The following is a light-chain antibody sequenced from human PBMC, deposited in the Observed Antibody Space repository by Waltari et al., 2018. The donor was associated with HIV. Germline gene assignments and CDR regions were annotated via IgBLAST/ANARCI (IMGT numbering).Light chain of an antibody. J-gene: IGKJ4*01. CDR2: LGS. CDR3: MQALPTLT. V-gene: IGKV2-28*01. Sequence: DIVMTQSPLTLSVSPGEPASIACRSRQCLLHRNGHNCLEWYLQKPGQSPPLLIYLGSSGASLVPDRCSGSGAGTDFTLKSSRVEADDVVDYYWMQALPTLTFGGGTKVEIK. CDR1: QCLLHRNGHNC.